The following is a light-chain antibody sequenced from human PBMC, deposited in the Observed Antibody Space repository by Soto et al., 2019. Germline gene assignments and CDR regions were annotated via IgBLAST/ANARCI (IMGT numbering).Light chain of an antibody. CDR3: MQALQTPWT. J-gene: IGKJ1*01. CDR2: LGS. V-gene: IGKV2-28*01. CDR1: ESLLHSNVNNY. Sequence: DIVMTQSPLSLPVTPGEPAAISCRSSESLLHSNVNNYLDWYLQKPGQSPHLLIYLGSNRASGVPDRFSGSGSGTDFTLKISRVEAEDVGVYFCMQALQTPWTFGQGTKVDIK.